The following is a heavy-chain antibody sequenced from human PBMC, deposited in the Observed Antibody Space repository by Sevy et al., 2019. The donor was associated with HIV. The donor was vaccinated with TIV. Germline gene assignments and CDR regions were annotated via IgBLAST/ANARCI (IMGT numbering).Heavy chain of an antibody. CDR3: ARDSVLSPRVFDS. CDR2: IYYSGST. Sequence: SETLSLTCTVSGGSITIYYWSWIRQPPGKGLEWIGYIYYSGSTNYNPSLKSRLTMSLDTSKNRFSLKLTAVTAADTAVYYCARDSVLSPRVFDSWGQGTLVTVSS. V-gene: IGHV4-59*01. D-gene: IGHD3-10*01. J-gene: IGHJ4*02. CDR1: GGSITIYY.